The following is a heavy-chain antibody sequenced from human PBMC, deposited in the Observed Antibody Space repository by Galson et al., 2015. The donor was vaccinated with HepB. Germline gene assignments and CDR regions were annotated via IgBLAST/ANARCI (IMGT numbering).Heavy chain of an antibody. Sequence: SLRLSCAASGFTFSSYWMTWVRQTPGKGLECVANIKQDGCEKSYVDSVKGRFTISRDNAKNSLYLQMNSLRVEDTALYYCARGYAPDYWGQGTLVTVSS. CDR3: ARGYAPDY. CDR2: IKQDGCEK. V-gene: IGHV3-7*01. CDR1: GFTFSSYW. J-gene: IGHJ4*02. D-gene: IGHD1-1*01.